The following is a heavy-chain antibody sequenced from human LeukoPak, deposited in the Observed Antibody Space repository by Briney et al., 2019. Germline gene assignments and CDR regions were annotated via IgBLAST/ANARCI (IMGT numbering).Heavy chain of an antibody. CDR3: AKARGATYGTYYFDY. Sequence: GGSLRLSCAASGFTFSSYAMNWVRQAPGKGLEWVSISGSGGDTYYADSVKGRFTISRDNSKNTLYLQMNSLRAEDTAVYYCAKARGATYGTYYFDYWGQGTLVTVSP. J-gene: IGHJ4*02. D-gene: IGHD4/OR15-4a*01. CDR1: GFTFSSYA. CDR2: ISGSGGDT. V-gene: IGHV3-23*01.